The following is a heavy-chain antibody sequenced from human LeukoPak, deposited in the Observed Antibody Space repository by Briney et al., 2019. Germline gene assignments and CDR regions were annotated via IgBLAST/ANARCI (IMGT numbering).Heavy chain of an antibody. CDR1: GGSISGYF. Sequence: SETLSLTCSVSGGSISGYFWSWIREPAGRGLEWIGYIFYGGNTKYNPSLKSRVAMSADASKNQYSLSLSSVTAADTAIYYCARGRYCAGGGCRLFDFWGQGTLVGVSS. D-gene: IGHD2-8*02. V-gene: IGHV4-59*01. CDR2: IFYGGNT. CDR3: ARGRYCAGGGCRLFDF. J-gene: IGHJ4*02.